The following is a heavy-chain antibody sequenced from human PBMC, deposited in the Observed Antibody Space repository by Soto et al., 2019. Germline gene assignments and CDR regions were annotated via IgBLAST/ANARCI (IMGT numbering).Heavy chain of an antibody. V-gene: IGHV3-20*04. J-gene: IGHJ4*01. CDR3: AKDRRGNYYESSGNYVTEYYVDY. CDR2: INWNGGST. CDR1: GFTFDDYG. Sequence: GGSLRLSCAASGFTFDDYGMSWVRQATGKGLEWVSGINWNGGSTGYADAVTGRFTISSDNAKNSLYLQMNSMRAEDTALYCCAKDRRGNYYESSGNYVTEYYVDYWGQGTLVTVSS. D-gene: IGHD3-22*01.